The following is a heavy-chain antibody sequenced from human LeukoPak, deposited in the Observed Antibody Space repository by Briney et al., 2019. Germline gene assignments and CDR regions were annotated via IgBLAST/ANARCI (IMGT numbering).Heavy chain of an antibody. Sequence: GGSLRLSCAASGFTFSSYVMHWVRQAPGKGLEWVAVISYDGSNKYYADSVKGRFTISRDNSKNSLYLQMNSLRVEDTAVYYCAKVAKYYYGPETYYFFEQWGQGTPVTASS. D-gene: IGHD3-10*01. CDR2: ISYDGSNK. CDR1: GFTFSSYV. J-gene: IGHJ4*02. V-gene: IGHV3-30*18. CDR3: AKVAKYYYGPETYYFFEQ.